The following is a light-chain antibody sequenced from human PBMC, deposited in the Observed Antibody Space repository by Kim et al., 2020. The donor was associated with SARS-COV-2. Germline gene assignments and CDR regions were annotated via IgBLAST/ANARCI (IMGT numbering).Light chain of an antibody. CDR3: QQRSNWPPIT. V-gene: IGKV3-11*01. CDR2: DAS. J-gene: IGKJ5*01. CDR1: QSVSSY. Sequence: SPADRATLSCRASQSVSSYLAWHQQTPGQAPRLLIYDASNRATGIPARFSGSGSGTDFTLTISSLEPEDFAVYYCQQRSNWPPITFGQGTRLEIK.